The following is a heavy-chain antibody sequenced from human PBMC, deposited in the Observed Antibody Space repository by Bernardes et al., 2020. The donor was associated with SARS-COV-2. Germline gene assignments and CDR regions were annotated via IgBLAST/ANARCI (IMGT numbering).Heavy chain of an antibody. J-gene: IGHJ5*02. V-gene: IGHV1-2*06. D-gene: IGHD3-16*01. Sequence: ASVKVSCKTSGYTFTGYYIQWVRQAPGQGLEWMGRVNPSSGDANYARRFQGRVTMTRDTSISTAYMDLSRLTSDDTAMYYCARSDPHDDYTPDNYNWFDPWGKGTLVTGSS. CDR2: VNPSSGDA. CDR1: GYTFTGYY. CDR3: ARSDPHDDYTPDNYNWFDP.